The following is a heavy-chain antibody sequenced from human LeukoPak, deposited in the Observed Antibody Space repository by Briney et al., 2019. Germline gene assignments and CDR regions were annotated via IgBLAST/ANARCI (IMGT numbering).Heavy chain of an antibody. Sequence: PGGSLRLSCAASGFNFSSYRLHWVRQVPGKGLVWVSGINSHGSSTSYADSVKGRFTISRDNAKNTLHLQMNSLRAEDTAMYYCVRLTGAEFDYWGQGTLVTVSS. J-gene: IGHJ4*02. V-gene: IGHV3-74*01. CDR2: INSHGSST. CDR3: VRLTGAEFDY. CDR1: GFNFSSYR. D-gene: IGHD7-27*01.